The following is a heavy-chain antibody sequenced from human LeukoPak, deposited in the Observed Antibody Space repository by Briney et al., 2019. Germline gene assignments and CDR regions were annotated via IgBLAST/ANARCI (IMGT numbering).Heavy chain of an antibody. J-gene: IGHJ4*02. CDR1: GGSISSYY. CDR3: ARGSLHDY. CDR2: IYYSGST. V-gene: IGHV4-59*01. Sequence: SETLSLTCTVSGGSISSYYWSWTRQPPGKGLEWIGYIYYSGSTNYNPSLKSRVTISVDTSKNQFSLKLSSVTAADTAVYYCARGSLHDYWGQGTLVTVSS.